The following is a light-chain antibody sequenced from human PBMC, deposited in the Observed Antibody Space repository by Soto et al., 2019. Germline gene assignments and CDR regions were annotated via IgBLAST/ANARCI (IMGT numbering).Light chain of an antibody. CDR1: QSVSSSY. CDR2: GAS. J-gene: IGKJ1*01. V-gene: IGKV3-20*01. Sequence: EIVLTQSPGTLSLSPGERATLSCRASQSVSSSYLAWYQQKPGQAPRLLIYGASSRATGIPDRFSGSGSGTDFTLTISSLQSEDFAVYFCQQYYHWWTFGQGTKVEI. CDR3: QQYYHWWT.